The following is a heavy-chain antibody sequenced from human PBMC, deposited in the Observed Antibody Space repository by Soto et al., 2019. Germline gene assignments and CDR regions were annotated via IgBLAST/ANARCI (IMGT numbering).Heavy chain of an antibody. CDR2: IILPFGTA. V-gene: IGHV1-69*06. J-gene: IGHJ4*02. CDR3: ARDKGWEPTDY. CDR1: GGTFSNYA. D-gene: IGHD1-26*01. Sequence: SVKVSCKASGGTFSNYAIGWVRRAPGQGLEWMGGIILPFGTANYAQKFQGRVTITADTSTSTAYMELRSLRSDDTAVYYCARDKGWEPTDYWGQGTLVTSPQ.